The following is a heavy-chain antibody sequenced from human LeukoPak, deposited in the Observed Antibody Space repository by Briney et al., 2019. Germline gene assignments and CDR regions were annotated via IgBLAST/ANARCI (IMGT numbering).Heavy chain of an antibody. J-gene: IGHJ4*02. D-gene: IGHD3-22*01. CDR2: ISYDGSNK. CDR1: GFTFSSYA. CDR3: AKDPRLYDSSGYFPD. V-gene: IGHV3-30*04. Sequence: PGGSLRLSCAASGFTFSSYAMYWVRQAPGKGLEWVAVISYDGSNKFYADSVRGRFTISRDNSKNTLYLQMNSLRPEDTAVYYCAKDPRLYDSSGYFPDWGQGTRVTVSS.